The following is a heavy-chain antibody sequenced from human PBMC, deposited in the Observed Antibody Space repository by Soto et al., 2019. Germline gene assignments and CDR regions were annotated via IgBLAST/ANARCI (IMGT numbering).Heavy chain of an antibody. CDR3: ARHGTHMSGSGYYYYDAFDI. Sequence: SETLSLTCTVSGGSISSSSYYWGWIRQPPGKGLEWIGSIYYSGSTYYNPSLKSRVTISVDTSKNQFSLKLSSVTAADTAVYYCARHGTHMSGSGYYYYDAFDIWGQGTMVTVSS. CDR1: GGSISSSSYY. J-gene: IGHJ3*02. D-gene: IGHD3-22*01. V-gene: IGHV4-39*01. CDR2: IYYSGST.